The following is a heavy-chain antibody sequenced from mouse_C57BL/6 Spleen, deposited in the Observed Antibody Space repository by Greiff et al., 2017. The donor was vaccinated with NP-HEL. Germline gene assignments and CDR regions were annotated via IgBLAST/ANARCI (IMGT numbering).Heavy chain of an antibody. Sequence: QVQLQQSGAELVKPGASVKMSCKASGYTFTSYWITWVKQRPGQGLEWIGDIYPGSGSTNYNEKFKSKATLTVDTSSSTAYMQLSSLTSEDSAVYYCARGSYGSSYDAMDYWGQGTSVTVSS. V-gene: IGHV1-55*01. J-gene: IGHJ4*01. CDR2: IYPGSGST. D-gene: IGHD1-1*01. CDR1: GYTFTSYW. CDR3: ARGSYGSSYDAMDY.